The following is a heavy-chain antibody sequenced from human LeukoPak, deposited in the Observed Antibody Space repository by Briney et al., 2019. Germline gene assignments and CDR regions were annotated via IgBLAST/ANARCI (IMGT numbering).Heavy chain of an antibody. J-gene: IGHJ4*02. CDR1: GFTFSSYD. Sequence: GGSLRLSCAASGFTFSSYDVSWVRQAPGKGLEWVSVIIGSSGSTYYADSVKGRFTISRDNSKNTLYLQMNSLRVEDTAVYYCAKGSSLDCWGQGTLVTVSS. V-gene: IGHV3-23*01. CDR3: AKGSSLDC. CDR2: IIGSSGST.